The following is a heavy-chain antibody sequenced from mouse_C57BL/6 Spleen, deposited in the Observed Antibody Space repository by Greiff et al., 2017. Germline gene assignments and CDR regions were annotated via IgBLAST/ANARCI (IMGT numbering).Heavy chain of an antibody. D-gene: IGHD1-1*01. CDR3: ARRNYGSSYEYYFDY. CDR2: IDPSDSYT. CDR1: GYTFTSYW. J-gene: IGHJ2*01. V-gene: IGHV1-69*01. Sequence: VQLQQPGAELVMPGASVKLSCKASGYTFTSYWMHWVKQRPGQGLEWIGEIDPSDSYTNYNQKFKGKSTLTVDKSSSTAYMQLSSLTSEDSAVYYCARRNYGSSYEYYFDYWGQGTTLTVSS.